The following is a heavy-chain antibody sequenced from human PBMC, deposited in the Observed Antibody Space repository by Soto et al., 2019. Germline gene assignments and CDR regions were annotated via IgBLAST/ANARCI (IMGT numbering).Heavy chain of an antibody. V-gene: IGHV4-34*01. CDR1: GGSFSGYY. CDR2: INHSGST. D-gene: IGHD2-2*01. J-gene: IGHJ4*02. CDR3: ARGLSLIVVVPAAAYYFDY. Sequence: WETLSLTCAVYGGSFSGYYWSWIRQPPGKGLEWIGEINHSGSTNYNPSLKSRVTISVDTSKNQFSLKLSSVTAADTAVYYCARGLSLIVVVPAAAYYFDYWGQGTLVTVSS.